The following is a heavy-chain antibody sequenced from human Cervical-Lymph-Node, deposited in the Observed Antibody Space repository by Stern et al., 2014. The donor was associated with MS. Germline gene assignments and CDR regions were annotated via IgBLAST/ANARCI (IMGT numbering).Heavy chain of an antibody. CDR3: ARGVGWSRNWFDP. Sequence: EVQLVESGGGLVKPGGSLRLSCAASGFTFSSYSMNWVRQAPGKGLEWVSSISSSSSYIYYADSVKGRFTISRDNAKNSLYLQMNSLRAEDTAVYYCARGVGWSRNWFDPWGQGTLVTVSS. V-gene: IGHV3-21*01. J-gene: IGHJ5*02. D-gene: IGHD6-19*01. CDR1: GFTFSSYS. CDR2: ISSSSSYI.